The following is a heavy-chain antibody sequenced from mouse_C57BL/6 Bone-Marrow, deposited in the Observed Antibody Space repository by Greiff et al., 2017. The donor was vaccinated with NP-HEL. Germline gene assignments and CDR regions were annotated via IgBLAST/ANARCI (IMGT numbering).Heavy chain of an antibody. V-gene: IGHV1-52*01. CDR3: ARKDGSSYVLYFDV. D-gene: IGHD1-1*01. CDR2: IDPSDSET. CDR1: GYTFTSYW. J-gene: IGHJ1*03. Sequence: QVHVKQSGAELVRPGSSVKLSCKASGYTFTSYWMHWVKQRPIQGLEWIGNIDPSDSETHYNQKFKDKATLTVDKSSSTAYMQLSSLTSEDSAVYYCARKDGSSYVLYFDVWGTGTTVTVSS.